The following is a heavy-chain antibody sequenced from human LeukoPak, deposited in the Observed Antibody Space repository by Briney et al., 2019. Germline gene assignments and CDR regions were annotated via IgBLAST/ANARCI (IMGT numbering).Heavy chain of an antibody. Sequence: ASVKVSCKASGYTFTSYDINWVRQATGQGLEWMGWMNPNSGNTGYAQKFQGRVTMTRNTSISTAYMELSSLRSEDTAVYYCARGRPTRARGYYYGMDVWGQGTTVTVSS. CDR1: GYTFTSYD. J-gene: IGHJ6*02. CDR3: ARGRPTRARGYYYGMDV. CDR2: MNPNSGNT. V-gene: IGHV1-8*01.